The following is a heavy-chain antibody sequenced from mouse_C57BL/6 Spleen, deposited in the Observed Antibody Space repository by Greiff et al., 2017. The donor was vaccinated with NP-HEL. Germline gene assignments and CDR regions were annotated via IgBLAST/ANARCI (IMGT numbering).Heavy chain of an antibody. J-gene: IGHJ4*01. CDR3: ASLYYGNYYAMDY. D-gene: IGHD2-1*01. CDR2: INYDGSST. V-gene: IGHV5-16*01. Sequence: EVQLVESEGGLVQPGSSMKLSCTASGFTFSDYYMAWVRQVPEKGLEWVANINYDGSSTYYLDSLKSRFIISRDNAKNILYLQMSSLKSEDTATYYCASLYYGNYYAMDYWGQGTSVTVSS. CDR1: GFTFSDYY.